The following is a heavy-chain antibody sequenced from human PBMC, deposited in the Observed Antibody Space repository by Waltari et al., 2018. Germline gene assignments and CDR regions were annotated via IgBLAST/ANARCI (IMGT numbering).Heavy chain of an antibody. J-gene: IGHJ3*02. CDR2: IYTTTGGT. D-gene: IGHD1-7*01. CDR1: GGSISGHY. Sequence: QVQLQESGPGLLKPSETLSLTCTVSGGSISGHYWSWIRQPAGKGLEWIGRIYTTTGGTNYSPSLRSRGTISVDTSKNQFSLRLTSVTAADTAVYYCARDHLWDYRTLVAFDSWGQGTMVTVSS. CDR3: ARDHLWDYRTLVAFDS. V-gene: IGHV4-4*07.